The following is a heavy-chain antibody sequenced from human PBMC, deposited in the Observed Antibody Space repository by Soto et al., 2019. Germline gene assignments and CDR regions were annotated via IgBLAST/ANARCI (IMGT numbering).Heavy chain of an antibody. Sequence: PGGSLRLSCAASGFTFSSYSMNWVRQAPGKGLEWVSSISSSSSYIYYADSVRGRFTISRDNAKNSLYLQMNSLRAEDTALYFCAKDSYIMVGGTHIDFWGRGTLVTVSS. V-gene: IGHV3-21*04. J-gene: IGHJ4*02. CDR2: ISSSSSYI. D-gene: IGHD1-26*01. CDR3: AKDSYIMVGGTHIDF. CDR1: GFTFSSYS.